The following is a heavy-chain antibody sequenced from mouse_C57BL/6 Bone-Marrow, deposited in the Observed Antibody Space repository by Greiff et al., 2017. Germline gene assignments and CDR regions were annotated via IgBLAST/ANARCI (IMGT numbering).Heavy chain of an antibody. Sequence: EVKLVESGAGLVKPGGSLKLSCAASGFTFSSYAMSWVRQTPEKRLEWVAYISSGGDYIYYADTVKGRFTFSRDNARNTLYLQMSSLKSEDTAMYYCTRTALLLRSYYFDYWGQGTTLTVSS. CDR3: TRTALLLRSYYFDY. CDR1: GFTFSSYA. V-gene: IGHV5-9-1*02. D-gene: IGHD1-1*01. CDR2: ISSGGDYI. J-gene: IGHJ2*01.